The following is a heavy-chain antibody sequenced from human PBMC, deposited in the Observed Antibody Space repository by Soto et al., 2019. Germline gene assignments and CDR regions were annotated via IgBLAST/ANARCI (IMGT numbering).Heavy chain of an antibody. V-gene: IGHV1-69*01. Sequence: SVKVSFKASGGTFSSYAISWVRRAPGQGLEWMGGIIPIFGTANYAQKFQGRVTITADESTSTAYMELSSLRSEDTAVYYCARSTKKQQLVPRFDPWGQGTLVTVSS. CDR1: GGTFSSYA. CDR2: IIPIFGTA. D-gene: IGHD6-13*01. CDR3: ARSTKKQQLVPRFDP. J-gene: IGHJ5*02.